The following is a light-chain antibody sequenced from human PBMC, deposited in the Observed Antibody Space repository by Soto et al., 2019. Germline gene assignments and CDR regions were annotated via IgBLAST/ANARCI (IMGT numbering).Light chain of an antibody. J-gene: IGLJ3*02. V-gene: IGLV2-11*01. Sequence: QSVLTQPRSVSGSPGQSVTISCTGTSSEVVSYDYVSWYQRHPDTAPKLIIYDVSQGPSGVPDRFSGSKSGNTASLTISGLQVEDEADYFCCAYAGSYTGVFGGGTKLTVL. CDR3: CAYAGSYTGV. CDR2: DVS. CDR1: SSEVVSYDY.